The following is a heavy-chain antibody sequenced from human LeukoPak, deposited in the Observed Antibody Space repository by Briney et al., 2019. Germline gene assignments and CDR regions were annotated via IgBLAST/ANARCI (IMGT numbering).Heavy chain of an antibody. Sequence: PSETLSFTCAVYGGSFSGYYWTWIRQTPEKGVEWIGEMNPSGSTNYNPSLKSRVTISVDTSKNQFSLELSSVTAADTAVYYCARGRQDVTMIVVVMTAVSYYLDVWGKGTTVTVS. CDR1: GGSFSGYY. V-gene: IGHV4-34*01. CDR3: ARGRQDVTMIVVVMTAVSYYLDV. D-gene: IGHD3-22*01. CDR2: MNPSGST. J-gene: IGHJ6*03.